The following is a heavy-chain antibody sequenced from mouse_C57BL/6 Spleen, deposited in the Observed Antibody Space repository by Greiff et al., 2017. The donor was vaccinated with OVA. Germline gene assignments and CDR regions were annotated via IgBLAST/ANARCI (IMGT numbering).Heavy chain of an antibody. V-gene: IGHV1-55*01. D-gene: IGHD2-1*01. Sequence: QVQLQQPGAELVKPGASVKMSCKASGYTFTSYWITWVTQRPGQGLEWIGDLSPGSGSTNYNEKFKSKATLTVDTSSSTAYMQLSSLTSEDSAVYYCAIVTRGFAYWGQGTLVTVSA. J-gene: IGHJ3*01. CDR2: LSPGSGST. CDR3: AIVTRGFAY. CDR1: GYTFTSYW.